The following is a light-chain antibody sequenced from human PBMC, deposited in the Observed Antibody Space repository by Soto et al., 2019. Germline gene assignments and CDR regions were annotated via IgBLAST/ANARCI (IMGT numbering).Light chain of an antibody. CDR3: PTYKSAPVT. CDR1: QDISDY. Sequence: DIQMTQSPSSLSASVGDRVTITCRASQDISDYLAWYQQKPGKAPKLLMYAASTLQSGVPSRFSGSGYGTDFTLTLNNLQPEDVATYYCPTYKSAPVTFGGGTKVEFK. J-gene: IGKJ4*01. V-gene: IGKV1-27*01. CDR2: AAS.